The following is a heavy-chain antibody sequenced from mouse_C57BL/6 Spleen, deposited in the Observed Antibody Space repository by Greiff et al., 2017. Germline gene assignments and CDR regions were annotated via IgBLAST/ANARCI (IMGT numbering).Heavy chain of an antibody. D-gene: IGHD3-2*02. CDR1: GYTFTSYW. CDR3: ARDSSGYVLMDY. CDR2: IYPGSGST. V-gene: IGHV1-55*01. J-gene: IGHJ4*01. Sequence: QVQLQQPGAELVKPGASVKMSCKASGYTFTSYWITWVKQRPGQGLKWIGDIYPGSGSTNYNEKFKSKATLTVDTSSSTAYMQLSSLTSEDSAVYYCARDSSGYVLMDYWGQGTSVTVSS.